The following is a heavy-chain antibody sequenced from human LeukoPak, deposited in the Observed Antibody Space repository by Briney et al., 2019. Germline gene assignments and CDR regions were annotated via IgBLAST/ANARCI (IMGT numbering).Heavy chain of an antibody. CDR2: IKYDGTET. J-gene: IGHJ4*02. D-gene: IGHD3-10*01. CDR1: GFIFSDTW. V-gene: IGHV3-7*03. Sequence: PGGSLRLSCASAGFIFSDTWMAWVRQAPGKGPEWVAYIKYDGTETNSVDSVRGRFTVSRDNVKNSLYLQMNSLRADDTALYYCVVTSGRSGGIWGQGALVTVSS. CDR3: VVTSGRSGGI.